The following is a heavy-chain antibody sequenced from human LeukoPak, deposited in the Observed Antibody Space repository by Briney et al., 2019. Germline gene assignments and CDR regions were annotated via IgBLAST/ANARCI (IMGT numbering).Heavy chain of an antibody. CDR1: GFTFSNNG. J-gene: IGHJ4*02. CDR2: ISYDGSNK. CDR3: ADGDY. Sequence: PGRSLRLSCAASGFTFSNNGMHWVRQAPGKGLEWVALISYDGSNKWYADYVTGPFTISRDNSKNTLYLQMNSLRPEDTAVYYCADGDYWGQGTLVTVSS. V-gene: IGHV3-30*03.